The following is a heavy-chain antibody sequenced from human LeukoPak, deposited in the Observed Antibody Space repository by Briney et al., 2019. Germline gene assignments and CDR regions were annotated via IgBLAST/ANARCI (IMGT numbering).Heavy chain of an antibody. Sequence: SESLSLSCAVYGGAFSSYYWSWVRQPPGKGLEWIGAINHSGDTKYNPSLKSRVSMSVDVSKDQFSLKLSSLTAADTAVYYCARGSRNYNNYEGADYWGQGTLVTVSS. J-gene: IGHJ4*02. CDR2: INHSGDT. CDR3: ARGSRNYNNYEGADY. CDR1: GGAFSSYY. D-gene: IGHD4-11*01. V-gene: IGHV4-34*01.